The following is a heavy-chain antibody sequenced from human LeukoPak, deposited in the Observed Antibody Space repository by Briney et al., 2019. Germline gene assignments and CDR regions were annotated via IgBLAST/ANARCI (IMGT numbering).Heavy chain of an antibody. CDR3: ARGGYCSSTSCYAYYYYGMDV. J-gene: IGHJ6*02. Sequence: GRSLRLSCAASGFTFSSYVMHWVRQAPGKGLEWVAVISYDGSNKYYADSVKGRFTISRDNSKNTLYLQMNSLRAEDTAVYYCARGGYCSSTSCYAYYYYGMDVWGQGTTVTVSS. CDR1: GFTFSSYV. V-gene: IGHV3-30-3*01. D-gene: IGHD2-2*03. CDR2: ISYDGSNK.